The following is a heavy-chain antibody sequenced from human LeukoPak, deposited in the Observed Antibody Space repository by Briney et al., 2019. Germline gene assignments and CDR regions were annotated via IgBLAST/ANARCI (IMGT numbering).Heavy chain of an antibody. CDR2: ISGTGGST. J-gene: IGHJ6*03. CDR1: GFTFSSYA. D-gene: IGHD1-1*01. CDR3: AKKAGNYYYYYYMDV. Sequence: QTGGSLRLSCAASGFTFSSYAMSWVRQAPGKGLEWVSAISGTGGSTYYADSVKGRFTISRDNSKNTLYLQMNSLRAEGTAVYNCAKKAGNYYYYYYMDVWGKGTTVTVSS. V-gene: IGHV3-23*01.